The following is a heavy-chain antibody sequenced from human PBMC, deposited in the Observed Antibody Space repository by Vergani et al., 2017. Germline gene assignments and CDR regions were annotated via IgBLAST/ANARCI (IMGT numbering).Heavy chain of an antibody. CDR3: ARSHCSSTSCYTSDACDI. J-gene: IGHJ3*02. CDR1: GFTFSSYG. D-gene: IGHD2-2*02. V-gene: IGHV3-30*19. CDR2: ISYDGSNK. Sequence: QVQLVESGGGVVQPGRSLRLSCAASGFTFSSYGMHWVRQAPGKGLEWVAVISYDGSNKYYADSVKGRFTISRDNSKNTLYLQMNSLRAEDTAVYYCARSHCSSTSCYTSDACDIWGQGTMVTVSS.